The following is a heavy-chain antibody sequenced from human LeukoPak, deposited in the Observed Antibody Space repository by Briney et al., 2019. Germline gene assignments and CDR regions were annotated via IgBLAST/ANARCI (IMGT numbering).Heavy chain of an antibody. J-gene: IGHJ6*03. CDR2: INPNSGGT. D-gene: IGHD3-10*01. CDR3: ARDSADVLLWFGEAGYMDV. CDR1: GYTFTDYY. V-gene: IGHV1-2*02. Sequence: GASVKVSCKASGYTFTDYYIHWVRQAPGQGLEWMGWINPNSGGTNYAQKFQGRVTMTRDTSISTAYMELSRLRSDDTAVYYCARDSADVLLWFGEAGYMDVWGKGTTVTVSS.